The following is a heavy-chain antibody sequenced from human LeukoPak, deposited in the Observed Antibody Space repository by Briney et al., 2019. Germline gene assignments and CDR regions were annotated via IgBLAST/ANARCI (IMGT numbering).Heavy chain of an antibody. CDR1: GGSISSYY. V-gene: IGHV4-59*08. CDR2: IYYSGST. J-gene: IGHJ4*02. CDR3: ASEPYYYDSSGYYWGYFDY. Sequence: SETLSLTCTVSGGSISSYYWSWIRQPPGKGLEWIGYIYYSGSTYYNPSLKSQVTISVDTSKNQFSLKLSSVTAADTAVYYCASEPYYYDSSGYYWGYFDYWGQGTLVTVSS. D-gene: IGHD3-22*01.